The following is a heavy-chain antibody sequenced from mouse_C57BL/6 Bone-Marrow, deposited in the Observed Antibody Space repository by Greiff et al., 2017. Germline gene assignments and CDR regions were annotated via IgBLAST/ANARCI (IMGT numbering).Heavy chain of an antibody. D-gene: IGHD1-1*01. V-gene: IGHV1-15*01. Sequence: QVQLKESGAELVRPGASVTLSCKASGYTFTDYEMHWVKQTPVHGLAWIGAIDPETGGTAYNQKFKGKAILTADKSSSTAYMERRSLTSEDSAFYYCTSYYGSSYGAYWGQGTLVTVSA. J-gene: IGHJ3*01. CDR2: IDPETGGT. CDR3: TSYYGSSYGAY. CDR1: GYTFTDYE.